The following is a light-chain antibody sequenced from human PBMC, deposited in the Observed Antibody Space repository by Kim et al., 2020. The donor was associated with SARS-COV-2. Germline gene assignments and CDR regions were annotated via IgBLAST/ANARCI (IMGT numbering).Light chain of an antibody. CDR3: EEWDGSIGDRV. V-gene: IGLV3-21*04. CDR2: RNN. Sequence: RRKTSRCTGGRNNMGSKSVGWYQRKPGQAPMRVIYRNNERPSGVPDRFSGSNSGNSATLTISGVEAEDEADYYCEEWDGSIGDRVFGGGTQLTVL. J-gene: IGLJ3*02. CDR1: NMGSKS.